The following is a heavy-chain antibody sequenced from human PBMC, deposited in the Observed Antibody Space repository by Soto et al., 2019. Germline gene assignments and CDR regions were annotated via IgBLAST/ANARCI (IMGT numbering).Heavy chain of an antibody. Sequence: PGGSLRLSCAASGFTFSSYGMHWVRQAPGKGLEWVAVIWYDGSNKYYADSVKGRFTISRDNSKNTLYPQMNSLRAEDTAVYYCARDWSGYLYYYYYMDVWGKGTTVTVSS. J-gene: IGHJ6*03. CDR3: ARDWSGYLYYYYYMDV. D-gene: IGHD3-3*01. V-gene: IGHV3-33*01. CDR2: IWYDGSNK. CDR1: GFTFSSYG.